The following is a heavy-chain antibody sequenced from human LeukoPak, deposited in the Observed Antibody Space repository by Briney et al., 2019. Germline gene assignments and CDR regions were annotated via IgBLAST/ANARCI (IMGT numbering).Heavy chain of an antibody. CDR1: GFTFDDYA. Sequence: PGGSLRLSCAASGFTFDDYAMHWVRQAPGKGLEWVSGISWNSGSIGYADSVKGRFTISRDNAKNSLYLQMNSLRTEDTALYYCAKDGSGTTGRYYYYGMDVWGQGTTVTVSS. J-gene: IGHJ6*02. CDR2: ISWNSGSI. CDR3: AKDGSGTTGRYYYYGMDV. D-gene: IGHD1-1*01. V-gene: IGHV3-9*01.